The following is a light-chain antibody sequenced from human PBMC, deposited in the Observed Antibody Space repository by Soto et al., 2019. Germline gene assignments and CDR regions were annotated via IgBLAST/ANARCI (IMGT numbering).Light chain of an antibody. CDR1: QGIRSY. CDR2: AAS. Sequence: DIPLTQSPSFLSASFGERVTITCRVSQGIRSYLAWYQQKPGKAPKLLIYAASTLQSGVPSRFSGSGSGTDFTLTISCLQSEDFATYYCQQYYSYPPVTFGGGTKVDI. V-gene: IGKV1-9*01. CDR3: QQYYSYPPVT. J-gene: IGKJ4*01.